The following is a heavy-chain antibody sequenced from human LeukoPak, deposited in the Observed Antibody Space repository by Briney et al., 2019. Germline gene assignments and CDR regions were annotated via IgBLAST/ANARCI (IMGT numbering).Heavy chain of an antibody. CDR3: ARDGHYDYVWGSYRFDY. CDR2: IIPIFGTA. CDR1: GGTFSSYA. J-gene: IGHJ4*02. V-gene: IGHV1-69*05. D-gene: IGHD3-16*02. Sequence: ASVKVSCKASGGTFSSYAISWVRQAPGQGLEWMGGIIPIFGTANYAQKLQGKVTITTDESTSTAYMELSSLRSEDTAVYYCARDGHYDYVWGSYRFDYWGQGTLVTVSS.